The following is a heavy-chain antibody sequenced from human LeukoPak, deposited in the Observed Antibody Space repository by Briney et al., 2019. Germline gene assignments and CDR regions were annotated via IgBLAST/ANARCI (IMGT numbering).Heavy chain of an antibody. Sequence: GSLRLSCAASGFTFSSYSMNWVRQAPGKGLEWVSYISSSSSTIYYADSVKGRFTISRDNAKNSLYLHMNSLKDEDTAVYYCARGALDFDYWGQGTWSPSPQ. J-gene: IGHJ4*02. CDR2: ISSSSSTI. V-gene: IGHV3-48*02. CDR3: ARGALDFDY. CDR1: GFTFSSYS.